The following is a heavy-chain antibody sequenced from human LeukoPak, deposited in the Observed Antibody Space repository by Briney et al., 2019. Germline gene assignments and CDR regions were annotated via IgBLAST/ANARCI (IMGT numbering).Heavy chain of an antibody. J-gene: IGHJ4*02. CDR3: AKAQIAFDWLGPIDY. Sequence: PGGSLRLSCAASGFTFSNAWMSWVRQAPGKGLEWVGRTKSKTDGGTTDYATPVKGRFTISRDNSKNTLYLQMNSLRAEDTAVYYCAKAQIAFDWLGPIDYWGQGTLVTVSS. V-gene: IGHV3-15*01. CDR2: TKSKTDGGTT. D-gene: IGHD3-9*01. CDR1: GFTFSNAW.